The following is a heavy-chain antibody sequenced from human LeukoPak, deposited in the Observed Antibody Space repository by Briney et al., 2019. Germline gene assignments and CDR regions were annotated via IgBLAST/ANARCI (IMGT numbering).Heavy chain of an antibody. CDR2: INHSGTT. CDR1: GGSFSGYY. J-gene: IGHJ2*01. D-gene: IGHD2-15*01. CDR3: ARGEDCSGGSCSYYWYFDL. Sequence: SETLSLTCAVYGGSFSGYYWTWIRQPPGEGLEWIGEINHSGTTNYNPSLKSRVTISVDTSKNQFSLKLSSVTAADTAVYYCARGEDCSGGSCSYYWYFDLWGRGTLVTVSS. V-gene: IGHV4-34*01.